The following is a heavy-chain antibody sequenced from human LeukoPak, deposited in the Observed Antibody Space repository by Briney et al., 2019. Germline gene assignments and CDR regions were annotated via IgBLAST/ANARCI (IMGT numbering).Heavy chain of an antibody. CDR2: INPNSGGT. Sequence: AASVKVSCKASEYTFTGYYMHWVRQAPGQGLEWMGWINPNSGGTNYAQKFQGRVTMTRDTSISTAYMELSRLRSDDTAVYYCARDFVRYYDSSGYYYGYWGQGTLVTVSS. V-gene: IGHV1-2*02. CDR1: EYTFTGYY. D-gene: IGHD3-22*01. J-gene: IGHJ4*02. CDR3: ARDFVRYYDSSGYYYGY.